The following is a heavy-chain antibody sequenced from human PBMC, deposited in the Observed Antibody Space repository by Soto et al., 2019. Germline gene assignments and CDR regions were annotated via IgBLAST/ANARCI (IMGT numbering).Heavy chain of an antibody. CDR3: SRQASDFWSGKPQYYMDV. CDR1: GFTFSGSA. J-gene: IGHJ6*03. V-gene: IGHV3-73*01. D-gene: IGHD3-3*01. Sequence: EVQLVESGGGLVQPGGSLKLSCAASGFTFSGSAMHWVRQASGKGQEWVGRIRSKPNNYATAYGASVKGRFTISRDDSKNTAYLQMNSLNTEDTAVYYCSRQASDFWSGKPQYYMDVWGKGTTVTVSS. CDR2: IRSKPNNYAT.